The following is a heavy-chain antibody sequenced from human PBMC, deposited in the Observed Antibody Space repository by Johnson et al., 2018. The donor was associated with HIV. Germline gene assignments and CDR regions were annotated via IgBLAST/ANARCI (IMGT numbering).Heavy chain of an antibody. CDR2: ISYDGSNK. D-gene: IGHD3-10*01. CDR1: GFTFSSYA. V-gene: IGHV3-30-3*02. Sequence: QVQLVESGGGVVQPGRSLRLSCAASGFTFSSYAMHWVRQAPGKGLEWVAVISYDGSNKYYADSVKGRFTISRDNSKNTLYLQMNSLRAEDTAVYYCAKEQWFGELFSAFDIWGQGTMVTVCS. J-gene: IGHJ3*02. CDR3: AKEQWFGELFSAFDI.